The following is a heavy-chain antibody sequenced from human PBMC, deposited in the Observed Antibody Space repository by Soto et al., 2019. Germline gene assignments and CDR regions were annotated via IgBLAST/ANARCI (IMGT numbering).Heavy chain of an antibody. CDR3: ARDWYYYGGSSYDVFDI. J-gene: IGHJ3*02. V-gene: IGHV1-18*01. CDR1: GYTFISYG. CDR2: ISPSDANT. Sequence: ASVKVSCKASGYTFISYGISWVRQAPGQGLEWMGWISPSDANTKYAQKFQGRVTMTTDTSTSTAYMDLRSLRSDDTAVYYCARDWYYYGGSSYDVFDIWGQGTMVTVSS. D-gene: IGHD2-15*01.